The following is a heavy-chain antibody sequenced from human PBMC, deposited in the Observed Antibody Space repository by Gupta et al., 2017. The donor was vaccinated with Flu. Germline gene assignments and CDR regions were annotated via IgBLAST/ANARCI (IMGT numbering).Heavy chain of an antibody. Sequence: QVQLRQWGTGLLKPSETLSLTCAVSDGSFTDYYWTWIRQPPGKGLQWVGDTNHVGNADYTPSLTGRLRISVDTSRNEISMKLHSVTAADTAMYYCARGRRNMASYGGGYEEPRTLEIWGQGTLVTVSS. CDR1: DGSFTDYY. CDR2: TNHVGNA. J-gene: IGHJ3*02. D-gene: IGHD3-16*01. CDR3: ARGRRNMASYGGGYEEPRTLEI. V-gene: IGHV4-34*01.